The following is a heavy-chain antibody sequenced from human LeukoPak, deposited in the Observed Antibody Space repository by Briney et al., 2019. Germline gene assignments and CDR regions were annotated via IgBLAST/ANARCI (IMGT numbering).Heavy chain of an antibody. J-gene: IGHJ4*02. CDR2: FSGSNDNT. CDR1: GFTFNNYA. Sequence: PGGSLRLSCAAPGFTFNNYAMSWVRQAPGKGLEWVSAFSGSNDNTYYADSVKGRFTISRDNSKNTLYLQMNNLRAEDTALYYCAKGQRWELPLDYWGQGTLVTVSS. D-gene: IGHD2-15*01. CDR3: AKGQRWELPLDY. V-gene: IGHV3-23*01.